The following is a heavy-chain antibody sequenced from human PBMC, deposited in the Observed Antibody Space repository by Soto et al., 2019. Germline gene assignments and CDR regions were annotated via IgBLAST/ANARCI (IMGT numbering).Heavy chain of an antibody. Sequence: PSETLSLTCTVSGDSISDYYWTWIRPPPGKGLEWIGYIYYSGGTNYNPSLKSRLTISVDRSKNQFSLKLRSVTAADTAVYYCARRLYYDSSGFEGGGMDVWGQGTTVTVSS. J-gene: IGHJ6*02. CDR1: GDSISDYY. V-gene: IGHV4-59*08. CDR2: IYYSGGT. CDR3: ARRLYYDSSGFEGGGMDV. D-gene: IGHD3-22*01.